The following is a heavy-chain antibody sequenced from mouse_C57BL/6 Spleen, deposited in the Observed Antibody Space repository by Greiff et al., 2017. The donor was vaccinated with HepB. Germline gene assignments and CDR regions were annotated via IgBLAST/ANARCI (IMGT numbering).Heavy chain of an antibody. V-gene: IGHV1-20*01. D-gene: IGHD2-3*01. CDR2: INPYNGDT. Sequence: EVHLVESGPELVKPGDSVKISCKASGYSFTGYFMNWVMQSHGKSLEWIGRINPYNGDTFYNQKFKGKATLTVDKSSSTAHMELRSLTSEDSAVYYCARVCDGYLYAMDYWGQGTSVTVSS. J-gene: IGHJ4*01. CDR3: ARVCDGYLYAMDY. CDR1: GYSFTGYF.